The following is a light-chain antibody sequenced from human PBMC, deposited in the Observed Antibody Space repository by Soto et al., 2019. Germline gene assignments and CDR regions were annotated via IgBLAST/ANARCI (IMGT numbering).Light chain of an antibody. V-gene: IGKV1-12*01. CDR3: QQRSNWPPLT. CDR2: AAS. Sequence: DIQKTQSPSSVSTSVGDRVTITCRASQGISSWLAWYQQKPGKAPKLLIHAASSLQSGVPSRFSGSGSGTDFTLTISSLEPEDFAVYYCQQRSNWPPLTFGGGTKVEIK. CDR1: QGISSW. J-gene: IGKJ4*01.